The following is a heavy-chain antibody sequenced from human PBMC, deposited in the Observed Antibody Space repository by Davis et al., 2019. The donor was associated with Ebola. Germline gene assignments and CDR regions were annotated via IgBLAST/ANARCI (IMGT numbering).Heavy chain of an antibody. J-gene: IGHJ4*02. Sequence: PGGSLRLSCVASGFTLSTFAMHWVRQAPGKGLEWVAVISYDGSNKYYADSVKGRFTISRDNSKNTLYLQMNSLRAEDTAVYYCAKEGRKTLPGIAVAGAYYFDYWGQGTLVTVSS. V-gene: IGHV3-30*18. CDR1: GFTLSTFA. D-gene: IGHD6-19*01. CDR2: ISYDGSNK. CDR3: AKEGRKTLPGIAVAGAYYFDY.